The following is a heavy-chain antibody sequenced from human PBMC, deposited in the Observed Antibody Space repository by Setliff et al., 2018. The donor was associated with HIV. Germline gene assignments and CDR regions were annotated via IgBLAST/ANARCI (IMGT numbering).Heavy chain of an antibody. CDR3: ARNPHYFNRSGYYSWFYFDY. D-gene: IGHD3-22*01. CDR2: IYHGGST. J-gene: IGHJ4*02. CDR1: GGSITSSNW. V-gene: IGHV4-4*02. Sequence: SETLSLTCAVSGGSITSSNWWSWVRQPPGKGLEWIGEIYHGGSTNYNSSLKSRVTISVDTSNNHFSLKLRSVTAADTAVYYCARNPHYFNRSGYYSWFYFDYWGQGTLVTVSS.